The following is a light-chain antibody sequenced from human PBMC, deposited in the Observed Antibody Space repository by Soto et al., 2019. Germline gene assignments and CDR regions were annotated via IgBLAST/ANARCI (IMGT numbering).Light chain of an antibody. CDR3: SSYTSSSTGV. Sequence: QSVLTQPASVSESPGQSITISCTGTSSDVGGYNFVSWYQQHPGKAPKLMIYDVSNRPSGVSNRFSGSKSGNTASLTISGLQAEDEADYYCSSYTSSSTGVFGTGTKLTVL. V-gene: IGLV2-14*01. CDR1: SSDVGGYNF. CDR2: DVS. J-gene: IGLJ1*01.